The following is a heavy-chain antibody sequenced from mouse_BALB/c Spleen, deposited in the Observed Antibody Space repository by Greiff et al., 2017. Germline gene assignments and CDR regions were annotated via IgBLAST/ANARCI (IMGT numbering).Heavy chain of an antibody. CDR2: IDPENGDT. D-gene: IGHD3-3*01. CDR3: NAWRDMKFDY. V-gene: IGHV14-4*02. J-gene: IGHJ3*01. Sequence: VQLQESGAELVRSGASVKLSCTASGFNITDYYMYWVKQRPEQGLEWIGWIDPENGDTEYDPKFQGKATLTADTSSNTAYLQLSSLTSEDSAVYYCNAWRDMKFDYWGQGTMLTVSA. CDR1: GFNITDYY.